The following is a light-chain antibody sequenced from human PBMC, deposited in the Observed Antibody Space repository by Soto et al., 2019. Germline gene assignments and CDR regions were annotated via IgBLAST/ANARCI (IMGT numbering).Light chain of an antibody. J-gene: IGKJ2*01. CDR1: QSVSSN. V-gene: IGKV3-15*01. CDR3: QKHDKWSFT. CDR2: GAS. Sequence: EIVMTQSPVTLSVSPGERATLSCRASQSVSSNLAWYQQKPGQAPRLLIYGASTRATGIPARLSGSGSGTELPHTISSLQSQDFAFYYCQKHDKWSFTFGQGTKLDIK.